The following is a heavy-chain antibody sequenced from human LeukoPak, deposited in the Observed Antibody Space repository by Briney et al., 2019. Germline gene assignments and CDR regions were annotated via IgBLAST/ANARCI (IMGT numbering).Heavy chain of an antibody. V-gene: IGHV4-39*01. CDR3: ARRSYYDSSAIFDY. CDR2: LYYSGST. Sequence: SETLSLTCTVSGGSISRSDTYWGWIRQPPGKGLEWIGSLYYSGSTYYNPSLKSRVTISVDTSKDQFSLKLSSVTAADTAVFYCARRSYYDSSAIFDYWGQGTLVTVSS. D-gene: IGHD3-22*01. CDR1: GGSISRSDTY. J-gene: IGHJ4*02.